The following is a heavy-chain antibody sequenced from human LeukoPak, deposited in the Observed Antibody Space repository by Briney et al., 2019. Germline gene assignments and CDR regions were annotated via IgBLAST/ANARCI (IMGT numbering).Heavy chain of an antibody. CDR2: ISSSSSYI. D-gene: IGHD2-15*01. Sequence: GGSLRLSCAASGFTFSSYSMNWVRQAPGKGLEWVSSISSSSSYIYYADSVKGRFTISRDNAKNSLYLQMNSLRAEDTAVYYCARARYCSGGSCYYSAYYYYYMDVWGKGTTVTVSS. J-gene: IGHJ6*03. V-gene: IGHV3-21*01. CDR3: ARARYCSGGSCYYSAYYYYYMDV. CDR1: GFTFSSYS.